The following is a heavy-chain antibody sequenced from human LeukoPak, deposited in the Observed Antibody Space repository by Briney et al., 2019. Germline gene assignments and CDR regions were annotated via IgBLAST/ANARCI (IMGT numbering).Heavy chain of an antibody. CDR1: GGTVTSSTYF. CDR2: ISYSGAT. V-gene: IGHV4-39*07. J-gene: IGHJ6*03. D-gene: IGHD1-14*01. CDR3: ARDGFYYHYYMDV. Sequence: SETLSLTCTLSGGTVTSSTYFWGWIRQPPGKGLEWIGSISYSGATYYNPSLKSRVSMSVHTSKNQFSLKLSSVTAADTAVYYCARDGFYYHYYMDVWGEGTTVTISS.